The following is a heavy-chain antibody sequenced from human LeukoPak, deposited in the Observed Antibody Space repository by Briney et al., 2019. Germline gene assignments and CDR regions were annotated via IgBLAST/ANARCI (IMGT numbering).Heavy chain of an antibody. CDR2: IYYSGNT. D-gene: IGHD6-19*01. Sequence: PSETLSLTCTVSGVSISSSNSYWGWIRQPPGKGLEWIGSIYYSGNTYYNASLKSQVSISIDTSKNQFSLRLTSVTAADTAVYYCARGVSGWRYYYYYMDVWGKGTTVTISS. CDR1: GVSISSSNSY. CDR3: ARGVSGWRYYYYYMDV. V-gene: IGHV4-39*07. J-gene: IGHJ6*03.